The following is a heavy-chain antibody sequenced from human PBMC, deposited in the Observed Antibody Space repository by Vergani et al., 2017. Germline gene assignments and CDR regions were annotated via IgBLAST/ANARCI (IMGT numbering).Heavy chain of an antibody. Sequence: EVQLVESGGGLVKPGGSLRLSCAASGFTFSNAWMNWVRQAPGKGLEWVGRIKSKTDGGTTDYAAPVKGRFTSSRDDSKNTLYLQMNSLKTEDTAVYYCTTEYDFWSGYYKFDYWGQGTLVTVSS. CDR1: GFTFSNAW. D-gene: IGHD3-3*01. CDR3: TTEYDFWSGYYKFDY. J-gene: IGHJ4*02. CDR2: IKSKTDGGTT. V-gene: IGHV3-15*07.